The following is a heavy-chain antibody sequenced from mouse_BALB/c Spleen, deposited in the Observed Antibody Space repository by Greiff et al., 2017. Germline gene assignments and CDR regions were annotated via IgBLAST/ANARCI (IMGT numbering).Heavy chain of an antibody. Sequence: EVMLVESGGGLVQPGGSLRLSCATSGFTFTDYYMSWVRQPPGKALEWLGFIRNKANGYTTEYSASVKGRFTISRDNSQSILYLQMNTLRAEDSATYYCARDNYGSSYRWYFDVWGAGTTVTVSS. CDR3: ARDNYGSSYRWYFDV. D-gene: IGHD1-1*01. CDR1: GFTFTDYY. V-gene: IGHV7-3*02. CDR2: IRNKANGYTT. J-gene: IGHJ1*01.